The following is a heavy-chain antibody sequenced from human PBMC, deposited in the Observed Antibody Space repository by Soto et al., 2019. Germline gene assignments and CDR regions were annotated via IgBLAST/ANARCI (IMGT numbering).Heavy chain of an antibody. Sequence: QVQLVQSGAEVKKPGASVKVSCKASGYTFTSYGISWVQQAPGQGLEWMGWISAYNGNTNYAQKLQGRVTMTTDTSTSTDYMELRSLRSDDTAVYYCARVYSIAVVGYYYYGMDVWGQGRTVTVSS. CDR3: ARVYSIAVVGYYYYGMDV. D-gene: IGHD6-19*01. V-gene: IGHV1-18*01. J-gene: IGHJ6*02. CDR2: ISAYNGNT. CDR1: GYTFTSYG.